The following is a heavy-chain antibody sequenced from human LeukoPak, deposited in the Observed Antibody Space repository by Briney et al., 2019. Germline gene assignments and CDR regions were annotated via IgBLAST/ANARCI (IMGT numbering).Heavy chain of an antibody. Sequence: SVTVSCKASGGTFSSYTISWVRQAPGQGLEWMGRIIPILGIANYAQKFQGRVTITADKSTSTAYMELSSLRSEDTAVYYCARSPTWNAWYFDLWGRGTLVTVSS. CDR1: GGTFSSYT. D-gene: IGHD1-1*01. V-gene: IGHV1-69*02. CDR2: IIPILGIA. CDR3: ARSPTWNAWYFDL. J-gene: IGHJ2*01.